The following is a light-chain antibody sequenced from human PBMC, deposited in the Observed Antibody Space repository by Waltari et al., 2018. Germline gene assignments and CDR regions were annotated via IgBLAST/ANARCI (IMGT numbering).Light chain of an antibody. CDR2: DVS. J-gene: IGLJ1*01. CDR1: RSDVGGYYF. CDR3: CSYAGAYTLGV. V-gene: IGLV2-11*01. Sequence: QSALTQPRSVSGSPGQSVTISCTGTRSDVGGYYFVSWYQQHPGKAPKLLIYDVSKRPSGVPDHFSGSKSGNTASLTISGLQAEDEADYFCCSYAGAYTLGVFGTGTKVTVL.